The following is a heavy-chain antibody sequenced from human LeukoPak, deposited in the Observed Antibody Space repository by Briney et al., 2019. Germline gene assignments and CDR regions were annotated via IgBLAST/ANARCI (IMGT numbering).Heavy chain of an antibody. J-gene: IGHJ6*03. D-gene: IGHD6-13*01. Sequence: PGGSLRLSCAASGFTFSSYGMHWVRQAPGKGLEWVAFIRYDGSNKYYADSVKGRFTISRDNSKNTLYLQMNSLRAEDTAVYYCAKEGQQLPRGAYYYYYYMDVWGKGTTVTVSS. V-gene: IGHV3-30*02. CDR3: AKEGQQLPRGAYYYYYYMDV. CDR1: GFTFSSYG. CDR2: IRYDGSNK.